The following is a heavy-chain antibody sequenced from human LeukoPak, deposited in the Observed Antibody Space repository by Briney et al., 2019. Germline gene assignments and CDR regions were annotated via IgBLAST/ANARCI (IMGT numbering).Heavy chain of an antibody. V-gene: IGHV1-24*01. CDR1: GYTLTELS. J-gene: IGHJ5*02. D-gene: IGHD2-2*01. CDR2: FDPEDGET. Sequence: ASVKVSCKVSGYTLTELSMHWVRQAPGKGLEWMGGFDPEDGETIYAQKFQGRVTMTEDTSTDTAYMELSSLRSEDTAVYYCATVGRVVPAAMRAGNWFDPWGQGTLVTVSS. CDR3: ATVGRVVPAAMRAGNWFDP.